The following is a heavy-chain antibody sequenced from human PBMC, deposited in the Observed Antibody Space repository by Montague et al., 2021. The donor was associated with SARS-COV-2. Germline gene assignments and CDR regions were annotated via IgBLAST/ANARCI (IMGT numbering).Heavy chain of an antibody. J-gene: IGHJ6*02. CDR3: TSGREGNYNVMDV. CDR1: GDSVSSNSAT. Sequence: CAISGDSVSSNSATWNWVRRSPSRGLEWLGRTYYRSKRYNDYAVSVRGRVTINPDTSKNQFSLQLNSVTPEDTAIYYCTSGREGNYNVMDVWGQGTTVTVSS. CDR2: TYYRSKRYN. V-gene: IGHV6-1*01. D-gene: IGHD1-1*01.